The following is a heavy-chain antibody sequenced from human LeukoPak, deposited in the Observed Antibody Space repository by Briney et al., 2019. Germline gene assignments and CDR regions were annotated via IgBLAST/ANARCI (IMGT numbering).Heavy chain of an antibody. CDR1: GFTFDDYG. V-gene: IGHV3-20*04. J-gene: IGHJ6*03. D-gene: IGHD3-3*01. CDR2: INWNGGST. CDR3: AKGNYDFWSGYSPYYYYYMDV. Sequence: GGSLRLSCAASGFTFDDYGMSWVRQAPGKGLEWVSGINWNGGSTGYADSVKGRFTISRDNAKNSLYLQMNSLRAEDTAVYYCAKGNYDFWSGYSPYYYYYMDVWGKGTTVTVSS.